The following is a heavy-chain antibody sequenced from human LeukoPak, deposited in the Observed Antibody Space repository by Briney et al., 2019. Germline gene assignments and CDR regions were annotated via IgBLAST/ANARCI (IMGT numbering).Heavy chain of an antibody. J-gene: IGHJ5*02. CDR3: ARDVAYSSGWYEGNWFDP. CDR2: IYYSGST. Sequence: SETLSLTCTVSGGSISSYYWSWIRQPPGKGLEWIGYIYYSGSTNYNPSLKSRVTISVDTSENQFSLKLSSVTAADTAVYYCARDVAYSSGWYEGNWFDPWGQGTLVTVSS. D-gene: IGHD6-19*01. V-gene: IGHV4-59*01. CDR1: GGSISSYY.